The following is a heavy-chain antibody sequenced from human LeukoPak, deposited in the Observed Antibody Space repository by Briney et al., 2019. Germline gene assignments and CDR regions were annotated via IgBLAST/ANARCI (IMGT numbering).Heavy chain of an antibody. CDR3: AKDSAIVVVPAAPPDDY. D-gene: IGHD2-2*01. V-gene: IGHV3-23*01. CDR1: GFTFSSYA. Sequence: GGSLRLSCAASGFTFSSYAMSWARQAPGKGLEWVSGISGSGGRTYYADSVKGRFTISRDNSKNTLYLQMNSLRAEDTAVYYCAKDSAIVVVPAAPPDDYWGQGTLVTVSS. CDR2: ISGSGGRT. J-gene: IGHJ4*02.